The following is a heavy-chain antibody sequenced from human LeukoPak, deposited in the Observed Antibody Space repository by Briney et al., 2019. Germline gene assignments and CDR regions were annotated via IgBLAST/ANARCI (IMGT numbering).Heavy chain of an antibody. Sequence: ASVKDSCKASGYTFTGYYMHWVRQAPGQGLEWMGWVNPNSGGTNYAQKFQGWVTMTRDTSISTAYMELSRLRSDDTAVYYCARGARRFGESYPYYWGQGTLVTVSS. V-gene: IGHV1-2*04. D-gene: IGHD3-10*01. CDR3: ARGARRFGESYPYY. J-gene: IGHJ4*02. CDR1: GYTFTGYY. CDR2: VNPNSGGT.